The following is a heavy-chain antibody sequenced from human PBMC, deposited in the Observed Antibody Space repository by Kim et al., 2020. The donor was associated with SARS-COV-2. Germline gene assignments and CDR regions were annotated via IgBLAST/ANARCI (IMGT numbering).Heavy chain of an antibody. CDR2: IIPIFGTA. Sequence: SVKVSCKASGGTFSSYAISWVRQAPGQGLEWMGGIIPIFGTANYAQKFQGRVTITADESTSTAYMELSSLRSEDTAVYYCASDGGSGSHLDSLMNDDAFDIWGQGTMVTVSS. CDR1: GGTFSSYA. J-gene: IGHJ3*02. CDR3: ASDGGSGSHLDSLMNDDAFDI. D-gene: IGHD3-10*01. V-gene: IGHV1-69*13.